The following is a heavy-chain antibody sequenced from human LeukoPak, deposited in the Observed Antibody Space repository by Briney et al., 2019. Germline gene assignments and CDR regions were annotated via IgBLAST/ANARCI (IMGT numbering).Heavy chain of an antibody. D-gene: IGHD6-19*01. CDR1: GFTFSSYV. Sequence: GGSLRLSCAASGFTFSSYVMSWVRQAPGKGLEWVSSISGGGGNTYYADSVKGRFTISRDNSNNTLYLQMNSLRPDDTAVYYCAKGNGWPRFDYWGQGTLVTVSS. CDR2: ISGGGGNT. V-gene: IGHV3-23*01. J-gene: IGHJ4*02. CDR3: AKGNGWPRFDY.